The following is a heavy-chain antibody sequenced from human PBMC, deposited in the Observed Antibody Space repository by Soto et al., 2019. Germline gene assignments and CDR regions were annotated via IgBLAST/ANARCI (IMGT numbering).Heavy chain of an antibody. V-gene: IGHV3-7*01. CDR1: GFTFSSYW. CDR2: IKQDGSEK. CDR3: AREGADILTGYPDAFDI. J-gene: IGHJ3*02. D-gene: IGHD3-9*01. Sequence: GGSLRLSCAASGFTFSSYWMSWVRQAPGKGLEWVANIKQDGSEKYYVDSVKGRFTISRDNAKNSLYLQMNSLRAEDTAVYYCAREGADILTGYPDAFDIWGQGTMVTVSS.